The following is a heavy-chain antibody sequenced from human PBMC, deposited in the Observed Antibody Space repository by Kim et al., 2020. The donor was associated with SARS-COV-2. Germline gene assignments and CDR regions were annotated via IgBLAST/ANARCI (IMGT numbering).Heavy chain of an antibody. CDR1: GFTFSSYS. J-gene: IGHJ4*02. CDR2: ISSSSSYI. D-gene: IGHD2-15*01. Sequence: GGSLRLSCAASGFTFSSYSMNWVRQAPGKGLEWVSSISSSSSYIYYADSVKGRFTISRDNAKNSLYLQMNSLRAEDTAVYYCARELVYCSGGSCDPADFDYWGQGTLVTVSS. CDR3: ARELVYCSGGSCDPADFDY. V-gene: IGHV3-21*01.